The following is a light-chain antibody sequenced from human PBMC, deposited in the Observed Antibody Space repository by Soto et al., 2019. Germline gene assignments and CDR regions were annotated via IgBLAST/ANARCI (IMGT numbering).Light chain of an antibody. CDR2: DAS. J-gene: IGKJ3*01. Sequence: EIVLTQSPATLSLSPGERATLSCRASQSVSTYLAWYQQKPGQAPRLLIYDASNRATGIPARFSGSGSGTDFTLTISSLEPEDFAVYYCQQLGDLEGFTFGPGTKVDIK. V-gene: IGKV3-11*01. CDR1: QSVSTY. CDR3: QQLGDLEGFT.